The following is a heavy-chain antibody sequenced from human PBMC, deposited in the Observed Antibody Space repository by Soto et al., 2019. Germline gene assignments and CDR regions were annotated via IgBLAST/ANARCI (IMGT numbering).Heavy chain of an antibody. Sequence: QVQLVESGGGVVQPGRSLRLSCAASGFTFSRYAMYWVRQAPGKGLEWVAFISYDGSNKYYADSVKGRFTISSDNSRNTLYLQMNSVRAEETSVYYCARDLEYCSGCSFRTYYYGMDVCGQGSSVTVSS. CDR2: ISYDGSNK. CDR1: GFTFSRYA. V-gene: IGHV3-30-3*01. CDR3: ARDLEYCSGCSFRTYYYGMDV. J-gene: IGHJ6*02. D-gene: IGHD2-15*01.